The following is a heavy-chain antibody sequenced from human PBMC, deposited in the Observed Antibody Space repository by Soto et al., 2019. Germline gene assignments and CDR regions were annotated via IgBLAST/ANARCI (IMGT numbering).Heavy chain of an antibody. D-gene: IGHD4-17*01. CDR2: MNPNSGNK. J-gene: IGHJ4*02. V-gene: IGHV1-8*01. CDR3: ATDMASTVTDARDDY. CDR1: GYTLTSYD. Sequence: SVNVACKASGYTLTSYDMKWVRQATGQGLEWMGWMNPNSGNKGYEQKFKGRVTMTRNTSISTAYMELSSMRSEDTAVYYCATDMASTVTDARDDYGGQGRLVNV.